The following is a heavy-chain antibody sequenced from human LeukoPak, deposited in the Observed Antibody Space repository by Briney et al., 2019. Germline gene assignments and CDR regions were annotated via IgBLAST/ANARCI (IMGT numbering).Heavy chain of an antibody. Sequence: GGSLRLSCAASGFTLSSYSVNWVRQAPGKGLEWVSFISSSSNYIYYAGSVKGRFTISRDNANNSLYLQMNSLRAEDTAVYYCARDKPYSSGSPYYYGMDVWGQGTTVTVSS. J-gene: IGHJ6*02. CDR3: ARDKPYSSGSPYYYGMDV. CDR1: GFTLSSYS. D-gene: IGHD3-10*01. V-gene: IGHV3-21*01. CDR2: ISSSSNYI.